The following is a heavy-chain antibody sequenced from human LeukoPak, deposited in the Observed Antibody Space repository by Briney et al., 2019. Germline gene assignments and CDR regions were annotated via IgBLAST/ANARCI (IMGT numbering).Heavy chain of an antibody. D-gene: IGHD3-16*01. Sequence: GGSLRLSCAAPGFTFSNYEMNWVRQAPGKGLEWVSYISSSGSTKHYADSVKGRFTISRDNSKNTVYLQMNSLRAEDTAVYYCAKDREGGYDYVWGSYSFDYWGQGTLVTVSS. J-gene: IGHJ4*02. V-gene: IGHV3-48*03. CDR2: ISSSGSTK. CDR1: GFTFSNYE. CDR3: AKDREGGYDYVWGSYSFDY.